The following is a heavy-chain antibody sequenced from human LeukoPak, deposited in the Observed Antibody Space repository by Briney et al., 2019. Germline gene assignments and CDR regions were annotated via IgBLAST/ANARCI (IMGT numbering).Heavy chain of an antibody. CDR1: GFTVSSNY. Sequence: PGGSLRLSCAASGFTVSSNYMSWVRQAPGKGLEWVSAISGSGGSTYYADSVKGRFTISRDNSKNTLYLQMNSLRAEDTAVYYCAKDPHYDILTKQGAPYYFDYWGQGTLVTVSS. CDR2: ISGSGGST. V-gene: IGHV3-23*01. CDR3: AKDPHYDILTKQGAPYYFDY. D-gene: IGHD3-9*01. J-gene: IGHJ4*02.